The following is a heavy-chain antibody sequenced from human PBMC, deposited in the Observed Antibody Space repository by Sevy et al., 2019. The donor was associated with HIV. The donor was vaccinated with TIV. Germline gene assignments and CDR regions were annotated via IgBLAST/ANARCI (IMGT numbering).Heavy chain of an antibody. CDR1: GGSISSSSYY. Sequence: SETLSLTCTVSGGSISSSSYYWGWIRQPPGKGLEWIGSIYYSGSTYYNPSLKSRVTISVDTSKNQFSLKLSSVTAADTAVYYCASNNRGYSGYDLYYYYGMDVWGQGTTVTVSS. J-gene: IGHJ6*02. V-gene: IGHV4-39*01. D-gene: IGHD5-12*01. CDR2: IYYSGST. CDR3: ASNNRGYSGYDLYYYYGMDV.